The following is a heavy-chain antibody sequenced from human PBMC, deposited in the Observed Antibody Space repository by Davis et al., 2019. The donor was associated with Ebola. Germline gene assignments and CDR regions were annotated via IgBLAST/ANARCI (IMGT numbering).Heavy chain of an antibody. CDR2: INHSGST. J-gene: IGHJ4*02. CDR1: GGSISSNNYY. D-gene: IGHD1-7*01. V-gene: IGHV4-39*07. Sequence: MPSETLSLTCTVSGGSISSNNYYWGWIRQPPGKGLEWIGEINHSGSTNYNPSLKSRVTISVDTSRNQFSLKLSSVTAADTAIYFCARGRGNWHYFFLDYWGQGTLVTVSS. CDR3: ARGRGNWHYFFLDY.